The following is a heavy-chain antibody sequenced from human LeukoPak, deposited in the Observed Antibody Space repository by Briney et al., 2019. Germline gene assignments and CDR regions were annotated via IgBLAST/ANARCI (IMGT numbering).Heavy chain of an antibody. Sequence: ASVKVSCKASGGTFSSYAISWVRQAPGQGLEWMGGIIPIFGTANYAQKFQGRVTMTRNTSISTAYMELSSLRSEDTAVYYCFSIETDTAMPQNDYWGQGTLVTVSS. V-gene: IGHV1-69*05. J-gene: IGHJ4*02. CDR3: FSIETDTAMPQNDY. CDR2: IIPIFGTA. D-gene: IGHD5-18*01. CDR1: GGTFSSYA.